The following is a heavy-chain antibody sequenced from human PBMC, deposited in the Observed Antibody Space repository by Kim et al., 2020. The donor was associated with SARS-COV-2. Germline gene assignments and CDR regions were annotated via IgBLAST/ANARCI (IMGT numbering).Heavy chain of an antibody. V-gene: IGHV1-69*01. Sequence: KFQSRVTITADESTSTAYMELSSLRSEDTAVYYCARSYYDSSGYYGGVDYWGQGTLVTVSS. D-gene: IGHD3-22*01. J-gene: IGHJ4*02. CDR3: ARSYYDSSGYYGGVDY.